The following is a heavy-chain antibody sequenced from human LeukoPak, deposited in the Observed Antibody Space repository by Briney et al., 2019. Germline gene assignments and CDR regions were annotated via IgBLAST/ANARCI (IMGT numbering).Heavy chain of an antibody. CDR1: GYTFTSYD. Sequence: ASVKVSCKASGYTFTSYDINWVRQATGQGLEWMGWMNPNSGNTGYAQKFQGRVTMTRNTSISTAYMELSSLRSEDTAVYYCARVRYCSGGSCYAFVAFDIWGQGTMVTVPS. V-gene: IGHV1-8*01. CDR3: ARVRYCSGGSCYAFVAFDI. D-gene: IGHD2-15*01. CDR2: MNPNSGNT. J-gene: IGHJ3*02.